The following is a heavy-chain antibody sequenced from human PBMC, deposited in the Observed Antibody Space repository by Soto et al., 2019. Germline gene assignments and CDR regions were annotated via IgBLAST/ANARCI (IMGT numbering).Heavy chain of an antibody. CDR1: GGTFSSYA. V-gene: IGHV1-69*06. CDR2: IIPIFGTA. D-gene: IGHD3-10*01. J-gene: IGHJ3*02. Sequence: SVKVSGKASGGTFSSYAISWVRQAPGQGLEWMGGIIPIFGTANYAQKFQGRVTITADKSTSTAYMELSSLRSEDTAVYYCASAYYYGSGSYDIWGQGTMVTVSS. CDR3: ASAYYYGSGSYDI.